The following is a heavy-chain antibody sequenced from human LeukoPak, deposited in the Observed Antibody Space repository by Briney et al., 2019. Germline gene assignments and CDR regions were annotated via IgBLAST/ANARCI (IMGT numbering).Heavy chain of an antibody. V-gene: IGHV3-23*01. D-gene: IGHD3-10*01. CDR3: AQTPVVRGDPPAY. J-gene: IGHJ4*02. CDR1: GFTLSSYS. CDR2: ISGSGGST. Sequence: GGSLRLSCAASGFTLSSYSMSGVLQAPGKGLEWVSAISGSGGSTYYADSVKGRVTIPRDNSKNTLYLQMNSLRAEDTGVYYCAQTPVVRGDPPAYWGQGTLVTVSS.